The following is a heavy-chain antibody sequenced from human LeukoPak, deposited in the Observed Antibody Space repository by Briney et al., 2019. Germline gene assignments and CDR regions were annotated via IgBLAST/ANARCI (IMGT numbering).Heavy chain of an antibody. CDR3: ARWKEAEMATLGRDYFDY. D-gene: IGHD5-24*01. CDR2: IIPILGIA. J-gene: IGHJ4*02. CDR1: GGTFSSYA. Sequence: ASVKVSCKASGGTFSSYAISWVRQAPGQGLEWMGRIIPILGIANYAQKFQGRVTITADKSTSTAYMELSSLRSEDTAVYYCARWKEAEMATLGRDYFDYWGQGTLVTVSS. V-gene: IGHV1-69*04.